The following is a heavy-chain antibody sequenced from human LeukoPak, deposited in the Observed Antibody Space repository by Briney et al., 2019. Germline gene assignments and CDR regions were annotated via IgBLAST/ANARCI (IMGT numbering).Heavy chain of an antibody. Sequence: GGSLRLSCAASGFTFSNYWIHWVRQAPGKGLVWVSRIDNAGSITTYADSVKGRFTISRDNAENTLYLQMNGLRVEDTAVYYCVRSAFHAGSGNYYDYWGQGTLVTVSS. CDR3: VRSAFHAGSGNYYDY. J-gene: IGHJ4*02. V-gene: IGHV3-74*03. CDR1: GFTFSNYW. D-gene: IGHD3-22*01. CDR2: IDNAGSIT.